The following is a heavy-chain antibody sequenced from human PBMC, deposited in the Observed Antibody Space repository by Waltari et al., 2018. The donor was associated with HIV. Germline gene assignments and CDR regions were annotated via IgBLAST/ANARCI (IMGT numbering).Heavy chain of an antibody. Sequence: EVQLVESGGGLVQPGGSLRLSCAASGFTFSSYSMNWVRQAPGKGLEWVSYISSSSSTIYYADSVKGRFTISRDNAKNSLYLQMNSLRAEDTAVYYCARDSVVVAAITYYYYGMDVWGQGTTVTVSS. CDR2: ISSSSSTI. J-gene: IGHJ6*02. V-gene: IGHV3-48*01. D-gene: IGHD2-15*01. CDR3: ARDSVVVAAITYYYYGMDV. CDR1: GFTFSSYS.